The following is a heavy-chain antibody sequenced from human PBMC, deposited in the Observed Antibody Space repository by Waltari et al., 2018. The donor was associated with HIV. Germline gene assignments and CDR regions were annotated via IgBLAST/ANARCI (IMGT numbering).Heavy chain of an antibody. D-gene: IGHD3-10*01. CDR1: GGAFVSHT. Sequence: QVQLVQSGAEVKKPWSSVKVSCKASGGAFVSHTINWVRQAPGQGHEWMGRAIPMFGKAKYAQKFPGRVTITADKMTSTAYMELNGLGFDDTAVYYCASARETMGVDFDSWGQGTLVTVS. CDR3: ASARETMGVDFDS. J-gene: IGHJ5*01. CDR2: AIPMFGKA. V-gene: IGHV1-69*02.